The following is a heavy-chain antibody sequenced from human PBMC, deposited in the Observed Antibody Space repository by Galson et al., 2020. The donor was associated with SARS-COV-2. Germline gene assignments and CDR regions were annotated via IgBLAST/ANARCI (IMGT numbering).Heavy chain of an antibody. J-gene: IGHJ6*02. CDR2: IYSDGST. CDR1: GFTVSANY. Sequence: GGSLRLSCAASGFTVSANYMSWVRQAPGKGLEWVSVIYSDGSTSYADSVKGRITISRDTSKNTLYLQMNSLRAEDSAVYYCSRDRGGGYGLDVWGQGTTVSVSS. CDR3: SRDRGGGYGLDV. D-gene: IGHD3-16*01. V-gene: IGHV3-53*01.